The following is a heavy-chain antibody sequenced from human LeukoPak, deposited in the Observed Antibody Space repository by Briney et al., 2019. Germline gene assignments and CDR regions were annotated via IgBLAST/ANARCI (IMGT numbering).Heavy chain of an antibody. CDR1: GFTFSSYS. CDR3: ARDWGYSSSWHDAFDI. J-gene: IGHJ3*02. V-gene: IGHV3-21*01. CDR2: ISSSSSYI. D-gene: IGHD6-13*01. Sequence: GGSLRPSCAASGFTFSSYSMNWVRQAPGKGLEWVSSISSSSSYIYYADSVKGRFTISRDNAKNSLYLQMNSLRAEDTAVYYCARDWGYSSSWHDAFDIWGQGTMVTVSS.